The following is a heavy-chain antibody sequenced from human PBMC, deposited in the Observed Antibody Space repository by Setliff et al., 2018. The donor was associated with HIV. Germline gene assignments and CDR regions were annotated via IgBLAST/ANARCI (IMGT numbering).Heavy chain of an antibody. CDR2: IYSGGST. J-gene: IGHJ6*03. CDR3: AKYTRGGSIFYYMDV. Sequence: GGSLRLSCAASGFTVNSNYMTWVRQAPGKGLEWVSVIYSGGSTHYADSVKGRFTISRDDSKNTVYLEMRSLRAEDTAVYFCAKYTRGGSIFYYMDVWGKGTTVTVSS. D-gene: IGHD3-3*01. CDR1: GFTVNSNY. V-gene: IGHV3-53*01.